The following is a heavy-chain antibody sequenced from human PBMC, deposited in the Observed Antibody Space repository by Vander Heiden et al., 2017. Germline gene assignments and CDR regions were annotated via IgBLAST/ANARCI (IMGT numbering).Heavy chain of an antibody. D-gene: IGHD3-16*01. CDR2: IFSTGTT. Sequence: QLQLQESGPGLVKPPETLARTCTVSGASISSTYYWGWSRHPPGKGLEWIGGIFSTGTTYYNPSLRSRLSISVDMSKNQFSLRLRSVTAADTALYYCAILIREGYNEFDYWGQGSLVTVSS. CDR3: AILIREGYNEFDY. V-gene: IGHV4-39*01. CDR1: GASISSTYY. J-gene: IGHJ4*02.